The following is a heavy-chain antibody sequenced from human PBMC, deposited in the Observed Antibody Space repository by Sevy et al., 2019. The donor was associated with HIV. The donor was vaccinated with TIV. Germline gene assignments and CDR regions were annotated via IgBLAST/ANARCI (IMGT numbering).Heavy chain of an antibody. CDR3: ARLRVIASAPYYFDY. J-gene: IGHJ4*02. V-gene: IGHV3-21*05. CDR2: ISSGNTYT. CDR1: GFTFSGYA. Sequence: GGSLRLSCAASGFTFSGYAMHWVRQAPGKGLEWVADISSGNTYTNYADSVKGRFTISRDNAKKSLYLQMNTLRAEDTAVYYCARLRVIASAPYYFDYWGQGALVTVSS. D-gene: IGHD2-21*01.